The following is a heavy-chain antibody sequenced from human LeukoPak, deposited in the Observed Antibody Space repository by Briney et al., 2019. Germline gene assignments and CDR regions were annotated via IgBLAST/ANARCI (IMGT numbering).Heavy chain of an antibody. V-gene: IGHV3-74*01. CDR2: INTDGSST. J-gene: IGHJ4*02. Sequence: GGSLRLSCAASGFTFSSYWMHWVRQAPGKGLVWVSRINTDGSSTSYADSVKGRFTISRDNAKNTLYLQMNSLRAEDTAVYYCARAQGHYYDFWSGYYTPLDYWGQGTLVTVSS. CDR1: GFTFSSYW. D-gene: IGHD3-3*01. CDR3: ARAQGHYYDFWSGYYTPLDY.